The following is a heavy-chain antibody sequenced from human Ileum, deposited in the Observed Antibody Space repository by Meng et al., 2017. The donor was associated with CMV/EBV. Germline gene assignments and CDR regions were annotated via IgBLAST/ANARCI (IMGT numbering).Heavy chain of an antibody. CDR3: AYEKDYGGNSILWFDP. J-gene: IGHJ5*02. CDR1: GFTFSGYF. CDR2: INLNTGGT. V-gene: IGHV1-2*02. D-gene: IGHD4-23*01. Sequence: ASVKVSCKASGFTFSGYFMHWVRQAPGQGLEWMGWINLNTGGTNYAQKFQGRVTMTRDTSIRSAYMDLRRLRSDDTAVYYCAYEKDYGGNSILWFDPWGQGNRVTGAS.